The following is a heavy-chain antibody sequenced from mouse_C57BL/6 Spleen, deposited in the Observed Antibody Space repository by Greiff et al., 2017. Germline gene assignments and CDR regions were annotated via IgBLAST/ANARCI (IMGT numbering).Heavy chain of an antibody. V-gene: IGHV1-52*01. CDR1: GYTFTSYW. CDR3: AREYYGRSAY. Sequence: VQLQQPGAELVRPGSSVKLSCKASGYTFTSYWMHWVKQRPIQGLEWIGNIDPSDSETHYNQKFKDKATLTVDKSSSTAYMQLSSLTSEDSAVYYCAREYYGRSAYGGQGTLVTVSA. J-gene: IGHJ3*01. CDR2: IDPSDSET. D-gene: IGHD1-1*01.